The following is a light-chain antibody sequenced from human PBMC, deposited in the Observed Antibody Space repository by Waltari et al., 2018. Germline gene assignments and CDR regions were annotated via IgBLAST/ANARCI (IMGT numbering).Light chain of an antibody. V-gene: IGLV1-44*01. Sequence: QSVLTQPPSESGTPGQRINDPCSGSRSNLGNRTVNWYQQLPGTAPKLLIYKNNRRPSGVPDRFSGSKSGTSASLAISGLQSEDEADYFCATWDNGLNGVVFGGGSKVTVL. CDR2: KNN. CDR1: RSNLGNRT. J-gene: IGLJ2*01. CDR3: ATWDNGLNGVV.